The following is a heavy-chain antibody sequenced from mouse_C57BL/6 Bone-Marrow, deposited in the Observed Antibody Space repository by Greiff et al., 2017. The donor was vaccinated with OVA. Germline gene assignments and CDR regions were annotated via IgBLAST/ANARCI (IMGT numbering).Heavy chain of an antibody. CDR2: ISYDGSN. V-gene: IGHV3-6*01. CDR1: GYSITSGYY. Sequence: EVKLQESGPGLVKPSQSLSLTCSVTGYSITSGYYWNWIRQFPGNKLEWMGYISYDGSNNYNPSLKNRISITRDTSKNQFFLKLNAVTTEDTATYYCAREGGWLLRGAGFAYWGQGTLVTVSA. CDR3: AREGGWLLRGAGFAY. J-gene: IGHJ3*01. D-gene: IGHD2-3*01.